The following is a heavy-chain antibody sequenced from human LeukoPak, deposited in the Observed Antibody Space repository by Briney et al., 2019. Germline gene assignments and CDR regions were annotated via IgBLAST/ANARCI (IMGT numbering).Heavy chain of an antibody. CDR3: ARGDSSGSNCFDA. CDR1: GGSISSDY. CDR2: IFHSGST. V-gene: IGHV4-59*01. D-gene: IGHD3-22*01. Sequence: PSETLSLTCTVSGGSISSDYWNWIRQPPGRGLEWIGCIFHSGSTKYNPSLKSRVTISLDTSKNQFSLKVSSVTAADTAVYYCARGDSSGSNCFDAWGQGTLVTVSS. J-gene: IGHJ5*02.